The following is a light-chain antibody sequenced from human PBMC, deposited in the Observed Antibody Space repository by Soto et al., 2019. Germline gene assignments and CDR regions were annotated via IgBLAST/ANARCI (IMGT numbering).Light chain of an antibody. CDR1: QSIRTS. Sequence: DIQMTQSPSTLSASVGDGVTITCRASQSIRTSLAWYQQKAGKAPKLLIYEASSLDGGVPSRFSGSGSETEFTLTISSLQPDDFATYYCQQYNTYWSFGQGTKVDI. J-gene: IGKJ1*01. CDR2: EAS. CDR3: QQYNTYWS. V-gene: IGKV1-5*03.